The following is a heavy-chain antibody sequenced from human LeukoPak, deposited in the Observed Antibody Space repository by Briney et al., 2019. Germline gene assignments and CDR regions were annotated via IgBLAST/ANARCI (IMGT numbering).Heavy chain of an antibody. Sequence: GGSLRLSCAASGFTFSSYDMHWVRQATGKGLEWVSAIGTAGDTYYPGSVKGRFTISRENAKNSLYLQMNSLRAGDTAVYSCARDLLVGPHRVVGATLAFDIWGQGTMVTVSS. CDR3: ARDLLVGPHRVVGATLAFDI. CDR1: GFTFSSYD. CDR2: IGTAGDT. D-gene: IGHD1-26*01. J-gene: IGHJ3*02. V-gene: IGHV3-13*01.